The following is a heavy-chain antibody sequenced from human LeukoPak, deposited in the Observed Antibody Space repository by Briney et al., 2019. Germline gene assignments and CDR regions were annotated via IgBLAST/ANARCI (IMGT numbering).Heavy chain of an antibody. J-gene: IGHJ5*02. CDR2: INTDGNST. CDR3: ARVPLGEFKGFDP. Sequence: AGRSLRLSCAASGFTFSSYWMHWVRQVPGKGLVWVSRINTDGNSTRYADSVKGRFTVSRDNAKNTLYLQMNSLRAEDTAVYYCARVPLGEFKGFDPWGQGTLVTVSS. V-gene: IGHV3-74*01. D-gene: IGHD3-10*01. CDR1: GFTFSSYW.